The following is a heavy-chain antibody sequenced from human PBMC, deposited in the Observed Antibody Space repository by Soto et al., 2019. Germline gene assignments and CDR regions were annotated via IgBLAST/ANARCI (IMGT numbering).Heavy chain of an antibody. CDR1: GFTFGSYA. D-gene: IGHD6-19*01. CDR2: ISGSGGST. J-gene: IGHJ5*02. CDR3: ATQRSITVACIFRWFDP. V-gene: IGHV3-23*01. Sequence: PGGSLRLSCAASGFTFGSYAMSWVRQAPGKGLEWVSAISGSGGSTYYADSVKGRSTISRDNSKNTLYLQMNSLRAEDTAVYYCATQRSITVACIFRWFDPWGQGTLVTVSS.